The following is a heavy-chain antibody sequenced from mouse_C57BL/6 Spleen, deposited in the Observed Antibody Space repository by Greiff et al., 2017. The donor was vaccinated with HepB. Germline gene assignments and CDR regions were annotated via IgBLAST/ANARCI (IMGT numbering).Heavy chain of an antibody. CDR3: GRKGLGDYFDY. CDR1: GYAFSSSW. Sequence: VQLQQSGPELVKPGASVKISCKASGYAFSSSWMNWVKQRPGKGLEWIGRIYPGDGDTNYTGKFKGKATLTADKSSSTAYMQLSSLTSEDSAVYFWGRKGLGDYFDYWGQGTTLTVSS. CDR2: IYPGDGDT. J-gene: IGHJ2*01. V-gene: IGHV1-82*01. D-gene: IGHD2-4*01.